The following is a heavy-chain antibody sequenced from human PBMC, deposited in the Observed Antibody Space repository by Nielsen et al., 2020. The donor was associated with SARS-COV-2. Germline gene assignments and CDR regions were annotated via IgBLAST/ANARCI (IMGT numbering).Heavy chain of an antibody. J-gene: IGHJ3*02. CDR3: ARGVGLLWFGDRHDAFDI. V-gene: IGHV4-59*01. CDR1: GYSISSDYY. CDR2: IYYSGST. Sequence: SETLSLTCTVSGYSISSDYYWSWIRQPPGKGLEWIGYIYYSGSTNYNPSLKSRVTISVDTSKNQFSLKLSSVTAADTAVYYCARGVGLLWFGDRHDAFDIWGQGTMVTVSS. D-gene: IGHD3-10*01.